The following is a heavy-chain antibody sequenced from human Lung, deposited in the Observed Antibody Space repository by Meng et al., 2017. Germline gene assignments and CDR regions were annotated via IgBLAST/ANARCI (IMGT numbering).Heavy chain of an antibody. V-gene: IGHV1-18*01. J-gene: IGHJ2*01. CDR3: ARYVPNGSFWYIDF. Sequence: QTVKSGGAVKKNAAPWKVSCKASGYIFTNYVTRWVGQAPEQGREWMGWIRVKNGEAKYPQNFQGRVTMTTATTTSKAYMELRSLTSDDTAVYYCARYVPNGSFWYIDFWGRGTLVTVSS. D-gene: IGHD6-13*01. CDR1: GYIFTNYV. CDR2: IRVKNGEA.